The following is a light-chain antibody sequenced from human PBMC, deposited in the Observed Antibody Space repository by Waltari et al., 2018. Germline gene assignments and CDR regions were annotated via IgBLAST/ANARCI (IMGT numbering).Light chain of an antibody. V-gene: IGLV1-44*01. CDR2: TTD. J-gene: IGLJ2*01. Sequence: QSVLTQPPSASGTPVQRVSISCSGSDPNIGSNTVNWYRQLPGTAPKLPIFTTDQRPSGVPDRCSGSKSGTSASRAISGLQSEDEAEYHCAVWDDSLNGPLFGGGTKLTVL. CDR1: DPNIGSNT. CDR3: AVWDDSLNGPL.